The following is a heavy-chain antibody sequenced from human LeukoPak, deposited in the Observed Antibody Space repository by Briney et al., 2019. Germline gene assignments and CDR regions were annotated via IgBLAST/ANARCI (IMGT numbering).Heavy chain of an antibody. V-gene: IGHV1-8*02. Sequence: GASVKVSCKASGGTFSSYAISWVRQAPGQGLEWMGWMNPNSGNTGFAQKFQGRVTMTWNTSISTVYMELSSLRSEDTAVYYCARANPHIYWGQGTLVTVSS. CDR3: ARANPHIY. D-gene: IGHD2-21*01. J-gene: IGHJ4*02. CDR2: MNPNSGNT. CDR1: GGTFSSYA.